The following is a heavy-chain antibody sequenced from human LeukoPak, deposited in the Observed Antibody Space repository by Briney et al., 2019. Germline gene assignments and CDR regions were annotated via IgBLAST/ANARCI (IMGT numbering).Heavy chain of an antibody. Sequence: SETLSLTCTVAGGSISSGGSYWSWLRQHPGKGLEWIGYIYYSGSTYYNPSLKSRVTISVDTSKNQFSLKLSSVTAADTAVYYCARDGMIVGTFDYWGQGTLVTVSS. CDR2: IYYSGST. CDR1: GGSISSGGSY. V-gene: IGHV4-31*03. J-gene: IGHJ4*02. CDR3: ARDGMIVGTFDY. D-gene: IGHD3-22*01.